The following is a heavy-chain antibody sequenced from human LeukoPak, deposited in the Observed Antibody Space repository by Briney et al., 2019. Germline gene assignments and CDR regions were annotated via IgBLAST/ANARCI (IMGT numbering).Heavy chain of an antibody. CDR2: ISYDGSNK. CDR1: GFTFTNYG. Sequence: GGSLRLSCAASGFTFTNYGMHWVRQAPGKGLEWVAVISYDGSNKCYADAGTGRFTISRGNSKNTQNLQMNSLRVEDRAVYYCAKALIYVYYGMDVWGEGATVTVSS. V-gene: IGHV3-30*18. J-gene: IGHJ6*04. D-gene: IGHD5-12*01. CDR3: AKALIYVYYGMDV.